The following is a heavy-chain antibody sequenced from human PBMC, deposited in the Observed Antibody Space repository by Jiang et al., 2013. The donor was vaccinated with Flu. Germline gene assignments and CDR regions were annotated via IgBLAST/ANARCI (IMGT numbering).Heavy chain of an antibody. CDR2: IYYSGRH. Sequence: IYYSGRHQLQPSLKSRVTISVDTSKNQXSLKLSSVTAADTAVYYCARSATYYDFWSGYSNWFDPWGQGTLVTVSS. J-gene: IGHJ5*02. CDR3: ARSATYYDFWSGYSNWFDP. V-gene: IGHV4-59*01. D-gene: IGHD3-3*01.